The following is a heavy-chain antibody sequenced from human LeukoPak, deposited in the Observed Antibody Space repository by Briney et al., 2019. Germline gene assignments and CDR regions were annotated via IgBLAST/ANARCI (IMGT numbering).Heavy chain of an antibody. D-gene: IGHD3-22*01. Sequence: SETLSLTCTVSGGSISSYYWSWIRQVPGKGLEWIGYIHYSGSTNYNASLKSRVTMSVDTAQNQFSLKLSSVTAADTAVYHCARVCQDYYDSSGYYYPGAFDYWGQGILVTVSS. J-gene: IGHJ4*02. V-gene: IGHV4-59*01. CDR1: GGSISSYY. CDR2: IHYSGST. CDR3: ARVCQDYYDSSGYYYPGAFDY.